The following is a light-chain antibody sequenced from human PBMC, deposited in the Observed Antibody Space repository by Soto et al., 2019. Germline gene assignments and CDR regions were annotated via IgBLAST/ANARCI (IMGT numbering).Light chain of an antibody. Sequence: QSALTQPASVSGSPGQSITISCTGNSSDVGGYNYVSWYQQHPGKAPKLMIYYVSHRPSGVSNRFSGSKSGNTASLAISGLQAEDEADYYCSSYTSINSYVFGTGTKVTVL. CDR3: SSYTSINSYV. CDR2: YVS. CDR1: SSDVGGYNY. J-gene: IGLJ1*01. V-gene: IGLV2-14*03.